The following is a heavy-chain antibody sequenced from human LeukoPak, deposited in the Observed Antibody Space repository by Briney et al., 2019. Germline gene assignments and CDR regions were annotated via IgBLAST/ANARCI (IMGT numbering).Heavy chain of an antibody. D-gene: IGHD6-6*01. CDR2: IKKDESQK. CDR1: GFTFSSYW. J-gene: IGHJ4*02. Sequence: GGSLRLSCAASGFTFSSYWMTWFRQAPGRGLEWVANIKKDESQKYYVDSVKGRFTISRDNAKSSLYLQMNSLRAEDTAVYYCARAAFDDISSTGEWMGDYWGQGTLVTVSS. V-gene: IGHV3-7*01. CDR3: ARAAFDDISSTGEWMGDY.